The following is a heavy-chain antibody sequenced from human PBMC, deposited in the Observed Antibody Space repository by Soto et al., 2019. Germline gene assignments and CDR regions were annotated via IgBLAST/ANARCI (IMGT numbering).Heavy chain of an antibody. Sequence: PWESLTISCKCSGYSFTRYWISWVRQMPGKGLEWMGRIDPSDSYTNYSPSFQGHVTISADKSISTAYLQWSSLKASDTAMYYCARSPPTGITIFGVAPPTGSMDVWGQGTTVPVSS. CDR3: ARSPPTGITIFGVAPPTGSMDV. J-gene: IGHJ6*02. V-gene: IGHV5-10-1*01. CDR1: GYSFTRYW. CDR2: IDPSDSYT. D-gene: IGHD3-3*01.